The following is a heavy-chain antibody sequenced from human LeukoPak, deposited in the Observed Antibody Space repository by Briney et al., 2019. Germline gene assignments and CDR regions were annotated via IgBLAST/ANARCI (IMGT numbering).Heavy chain of an antibody. CDR3: AKYARRPDYCSGGSCYFDY. CDR2: IQLDGREK. V-gene: IGHV3-7*01. D-gene: IGHD2-15*01. J-gene: IGHJ4*02. Sequence: GGPLRLSCATSGFTFSSHWMSWVGQVPGKGLEGVAIIQLDGREKNYVDSGKGRFTISKDNAKNSLYLQMKRLRAEDTAVYYCAKYARRPDYCSGGSCYFDYWGQGTLVTVSS. CDR1: GFTFSSHW.